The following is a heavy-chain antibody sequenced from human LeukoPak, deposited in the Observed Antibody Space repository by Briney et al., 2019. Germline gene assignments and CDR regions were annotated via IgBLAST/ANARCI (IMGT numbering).Heavy chain of an antibody. CDR3: ATLGWLDENGNHFDY. J-gene: IGHJ4*02. V-gene: IGHV3-11*01. Sequence: GGSLRLSCAASGFTFSDYYMSWIRQAPGKGLEWVSYISSSGSTIYYADSVKGRFTISRDNAKNSLYLQMNSLRAEDTAVYYCATLGWLDENGNHFDYWGQGTLVTVSS. CDR1: GFTFSDYY. D-gene: IGHD6-19*01. CDR2: ISSSGSTI.